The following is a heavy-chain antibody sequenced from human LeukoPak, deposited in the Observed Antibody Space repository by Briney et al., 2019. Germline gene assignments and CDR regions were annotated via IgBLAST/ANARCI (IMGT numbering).Heavy chain of an antibody. D-gene: IGHD2-2*01. CDR3: ARDGGGYCSSTSCNWFDP. J-gene: IGHJ5*02. CDR1: GGSISSGGYY. V-gene: IGHV4-31*03. Sequence: SETLSLTCTVSGGSISSGGYYWSWIRQHPGKGLEWIGYIYYSGSTYYNPSLKSRVTISVDTSKNQFSLKLSSVPAADTAVYYCARDGGGYCSSTSCNWFDPWGQGTLVTVSS. CDR2: IYYSGST.